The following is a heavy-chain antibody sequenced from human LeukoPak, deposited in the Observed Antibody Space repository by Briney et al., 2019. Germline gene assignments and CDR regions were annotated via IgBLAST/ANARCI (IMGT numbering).Heavy chain of an antibody. J-gene: IGHJ4*02. D-gene: IGHD3-10*01. CDR2: ISYSGTYI. CDR1: GFSFNYYS. Sequence: GGSLRLSCAASGFSFNYYSMNWVRQAPGKGLEWVSSISYSGTYIYYGDSVKGRFTISRDNAKNSLYLQMNSLRAEDTAVYYCARGSEVLWFGARWNYFDYWGQGTLVTVSS. V-gene: IGHV3-21*01. CDR3: ARGSEVLWFGARWNYFDY.